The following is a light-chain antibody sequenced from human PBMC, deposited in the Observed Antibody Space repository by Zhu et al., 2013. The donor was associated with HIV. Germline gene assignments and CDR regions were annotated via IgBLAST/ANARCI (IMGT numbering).Light chain of an antibody. CDR3: YSYAGDNTFGV. J-gene: IGLJ3*02. CDR1: SSDVGTYDL. Sequence: QSALTQPASVSGSPGQSITISCTGTSSDVGTYDLVSWYQQHPDKAPKLHDLLRAVSGPQGFRNRFSGSKSGNTASLAISGLQADDEAEYYCYSYAGDNTFGVFGGGTKLTVL. CDR2: RAV. V-gene: IGLV2-23*03.